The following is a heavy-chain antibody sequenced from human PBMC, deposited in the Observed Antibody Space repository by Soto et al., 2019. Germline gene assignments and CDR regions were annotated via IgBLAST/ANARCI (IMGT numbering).Heavy chain of an antibody. Sequence: PSETLSLTCPVSGESFTGYYLSWVRQPPGKGLEWIGEINHSGSTNYNPSLKSRVTISVDTSKNQFSLKLSSVTAADTAVYYCARERRHSSSSGLRRIDYWGQGTLVTVSS. V-gene: IGHV4-34*01. CDR3: ARERRHSSSSGLRRIDY. CDR2: INHSGST. D-gene: IGHD6-6*01. CDR1: GESFTGYY. J-gene: IGHJ4*02.